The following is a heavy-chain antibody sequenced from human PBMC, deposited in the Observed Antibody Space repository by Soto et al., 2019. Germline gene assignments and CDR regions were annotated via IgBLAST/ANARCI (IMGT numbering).Heavy chain of an antibody. CDR2: IWYDGSNK. CDR3: ARDKDGDSHAFDI. V-gene: IGHV3-33*01. Sequence: QVQLVESGGGVVQPGRSLRLSCAASGFTFSSYGMHWVRQAPGTGLAWVAVIWYDGSNKYYADSVKGRFTISRDNSKDTLYLQMNSLRAEDTAVYYCARDKDGDSHAFDIWGQGTMVTVSS. CDR1: GFTFSSYG. J-gene: IGHJ3*02. D-gene: IGHD4-17*01.